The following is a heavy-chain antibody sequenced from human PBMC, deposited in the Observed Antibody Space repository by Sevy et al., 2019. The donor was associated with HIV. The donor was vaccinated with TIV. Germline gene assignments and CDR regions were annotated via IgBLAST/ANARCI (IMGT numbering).Heavy chain of an antibody. J-gene: IGHJ4*02. CDR1: GGSISSGNYY. Sequence: SETPSLTCTVSGGSISSGNYYWSWIRQPAGKGLEWIGRFYTSGGTNYNPSLKSRVTISVDTSKNQFSLKLSSVTAADTAVYYCARESGDCSSTSCYEGVFDYWGQGTLVTVSS. CDR2: FYTSGGT. V-gene: IGHV4-61*02. CDR3: ARESGDCSSTSCYEGVFDY. D-gene: IGHD2-2*01.